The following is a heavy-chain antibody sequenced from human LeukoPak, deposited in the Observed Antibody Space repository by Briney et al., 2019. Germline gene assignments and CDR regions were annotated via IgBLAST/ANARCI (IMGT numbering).Heavy chain of an antibody. CDR1: GFTFSIYS. Sequence: GGSVSLSRAPSGFTFSIYSMKWVRQARGKGLEWVSSIRSSSRYIYYAHSVKGRFTSSRDNAKNSLYLQMNNLRAEATAVYDGARAGYYYDSSGYYVMTEIDSWGQGTLVTVSS. CDR2: IRSSSRYI. J-gene: IGHJ4*02. CDR3: ARAGYYYDSSGYYVMTEIDS. V-gene: IGHV3-21*01. D-gene: IGHD3-22*01.